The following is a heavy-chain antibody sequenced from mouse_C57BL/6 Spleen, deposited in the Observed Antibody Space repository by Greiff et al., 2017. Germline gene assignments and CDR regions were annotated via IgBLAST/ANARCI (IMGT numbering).Heavy chain of an antibody. J-gene: IGHJ2*01. CDR1: GFSLSTSNMG. D-gene: IGHD1-1*01. CDR3: AQMITTVVFDY. V-gene: IGHV8-5*01. Sequence: QVTLKESGPGILQPSQTLSLSCSFSGFSLSTSNMGIGWIRQPSGKGLEWLVHIWWNDDKYYNPSLKSRRTISKYTSNNQVFLKLTSVDTADTATYDCAQMITTVVFDYWGQGTTLTVSS. CDR2: IWWNDDK.